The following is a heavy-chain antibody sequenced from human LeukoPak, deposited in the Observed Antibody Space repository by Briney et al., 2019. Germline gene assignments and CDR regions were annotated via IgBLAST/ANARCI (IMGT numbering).Heavy chain of an antibody. CDR1: GGTFSSYA. Sequence: SVKVSCKASGGTFSSYAISWVRQAPGQGLEWMGGIIPIFGTANYSQKFQGRVTITADESTSTAYMELSSLRSEDTAVYYCAVGWPSGGYFDYWGQGTLVTVSS. CDR2: IIPIFGTA. D-gene: IGHD6-19*01. CDR3: AVGWPSGGYFDY. V-gene: IGHV1-69*01. J-gene: IGHJ4*02.